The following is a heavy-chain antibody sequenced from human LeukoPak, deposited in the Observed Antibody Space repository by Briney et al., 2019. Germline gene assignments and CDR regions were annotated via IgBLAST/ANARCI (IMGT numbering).Heavy chain of an antibody. Sequence: RGSLRLSCAASGFTFSSYSMNWVRQAPGKGLEWVSSISSSSSYIYYADSVKGRFTISRDNAKNSLYLQMNSLRADDTAVYYCARDLRSGFSGFGYWGQGTLVTVSS. CDR1: GFTFSSYS. D-gene: IGHD6-25*01. CDR2: ISSSSSYI. CDR3: ARDLRSGFSGFGY. J-gene: IGHJ4*02. V-gene: IGHV3-21*01.